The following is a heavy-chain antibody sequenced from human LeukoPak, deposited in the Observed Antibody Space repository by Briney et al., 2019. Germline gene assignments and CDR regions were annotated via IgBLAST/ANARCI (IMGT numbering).Heavy chain of an antibody. CDR3: TRDSGTYNRLDP. D-gene: IGHD1-26*01. J-gene: IGHJ5*02. CDR2: MLKELNEYAQ. CDR1: GFTFSDSS. Sequence: RGESLTLSCAASGFTFSDSSIHWVRQASGKGLEWIGLMLKELNEYAQAYAASVRGRFTISRDDSQNTAYLQMDSMKTEDTALYYCTRDSGTYNRLDPWGQETLVTVSS. V-gene: IGHV3-73*01.